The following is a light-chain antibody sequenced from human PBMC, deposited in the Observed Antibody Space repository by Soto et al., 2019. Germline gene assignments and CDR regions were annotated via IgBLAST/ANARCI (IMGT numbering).Light chain of an antibody. CDR2: EAS. J-gene: IGKJ1*01. CDR1: QSVNTR. V-gene: IGKV3D-15*01. Sequence: EIVMTQSPATLSVSPGGGATLTCRASQSVNTRLAWYQQRRGQPPRLLINEASTRATGIPGRFSGSGSGTQCTLTISSLQYEDFENYFCQQYFDWPWTFGQGTKVEI. CDR3: QQYFDWPWT.